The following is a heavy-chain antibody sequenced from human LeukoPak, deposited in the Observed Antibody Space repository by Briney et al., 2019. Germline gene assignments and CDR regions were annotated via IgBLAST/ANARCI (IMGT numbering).Heavy chain of an antibody. CDR2: IDWDDDK. V-gene: IGHV2-70*11. CDR1: GFSLSTRGMC. CDR3: ARSDFHGSGSPYYFHY. Sequence: SGPALVKPTQTLTLTCTFSGFSLSTRGMCVSWIRQPPGKALEWLARIDWDDDKYYSTSLKTRLTISKDTSKNQVVLTMTNMAPVDTATYFCARSDFHGSGSPYYFHYWGQGTLVTVSS. J-gene: IGHJ4*02. D-gene: IGHD3-10*01.